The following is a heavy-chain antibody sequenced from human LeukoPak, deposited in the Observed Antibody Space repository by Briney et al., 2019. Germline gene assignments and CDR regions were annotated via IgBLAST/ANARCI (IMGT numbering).Heavy chain of an antibody. J-gene: IGHJ3*02. Sequence: GRSLRLSCAGSGFTFSSYAMHWVRQAPGKGLEWVAVISYDGSNKYYADSVKGRFTISRDNSKNTLYLQMNSLRAEDTAVYYCARDWRLLDSSGYRGRNGFDIWGQGTMVTVSS. V-gene: IGHV3-30-3*01. D-gene: IGHD3-22*01. CDR1: GFTFSSYA. CDR2: ISYDGSNK. CDR3: ARDWRLLDSSGYRGRNGFDI.